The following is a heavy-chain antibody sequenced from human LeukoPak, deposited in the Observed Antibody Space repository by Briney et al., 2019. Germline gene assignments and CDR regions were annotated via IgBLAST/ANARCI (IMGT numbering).Heavy chain of an antibody. CDR2: INPNSGGT. V-gene: IGHV1-2*02. J-gene: IGHJ2*01. Sequence: GASVKVSRKASGYTFTGYYMHWVRQAPGQGLEWMGWINPNSGGTNYAQKFQGRVTMTRDTSISTAYMELSRLRSDDTAVYYCARDLVYSGSYSAQWYFDLWGRGTLVTVSS. CDR3: ARDLVYSGSYSAQWYFDL. CDR1: GYTFTGYY. D-gene: IGHD1-26*01.